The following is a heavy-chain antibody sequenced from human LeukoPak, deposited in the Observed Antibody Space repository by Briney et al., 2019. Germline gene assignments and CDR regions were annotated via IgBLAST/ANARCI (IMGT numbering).Heavy chain of an antibody. V-gene: IGHV3-72*01. CDR3: AGGYDSSGYYLDDYYYYGMDV. CDR2: TRNKANSYTT. CDR1: GFTFSGYS. J-gene: IGHJ6*02. Sequence: GGSLRLSCTASGFTFSGYSMNWIRQAPGKGLEWVGRTRNKANSYTTEYAASVKGRFTISRDDSKNSLYLQMNSLKTEDTAVYYCAGGYDSSGYYLDDYYYYGMDVWGQGTTVTVSS. D-gene: IGHD3-22*01.